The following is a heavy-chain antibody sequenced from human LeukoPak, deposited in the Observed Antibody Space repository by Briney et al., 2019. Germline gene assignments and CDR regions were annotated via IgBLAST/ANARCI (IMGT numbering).Heavy chain of an antibody. CDR2: IYYSGSI. V-gene: IGHV4-39*01. CDR3: ARNPRNSYSYDASDV. Sequence: SETLSLTCTASGGSISTYSNYWGWIRQPPGKGLVWIGSIYYSGSIYYNPSLKSRVTISADTSKNQFSLRLSSVTATDTAVYYCARNPRNSYSYDASDVWGQGTMVTVSP. D-gene: IGHD5-18*01. CDR1: GGSISTYSNY. J-gene: IGHJ3*01.